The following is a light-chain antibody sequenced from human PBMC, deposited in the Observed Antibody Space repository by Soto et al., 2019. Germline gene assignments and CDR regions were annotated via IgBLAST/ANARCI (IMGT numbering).Light chain of an antibody. CDR1: QSVLYSSKNKNY. Sequence: DIVMTQSPDSLAVSLGERATINCKSSQSVLYSSKNKNYLAWYQQKPGQPPKLLIYWASTRESGVPDRFSGSGSGTDFTLTISRLQAEDVAVYYCQQYHTIPLTFGGGTKVEIK. V-gene: IGKV4-1*01. J-gene: IGKJ4*01. CDR3: QQYHTIPLT. CDR2: WAS.